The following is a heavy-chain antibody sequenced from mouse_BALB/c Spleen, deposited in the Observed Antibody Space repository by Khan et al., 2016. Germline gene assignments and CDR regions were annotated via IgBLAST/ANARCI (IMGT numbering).Heavy chain of an antibody. CDR3: ARGTPFAF. D-gene: IGHD3-3*01. V-gene: IGHV1-80*01. CDR2: IYPGDGDT. Sequence: QVQLQQSGAELVRPGSSVKISCKASDYAFSRYWMNWVKQRPGQGLEWIGQIYPGDGDTNYNGKFKGKATLTADKFSSTAYMQLSSLTSEDSAVYFCARGTPFAFLGQGTLVTVSS. CDR1: DYAFSRYW. J-gene: IGHJ3*01.